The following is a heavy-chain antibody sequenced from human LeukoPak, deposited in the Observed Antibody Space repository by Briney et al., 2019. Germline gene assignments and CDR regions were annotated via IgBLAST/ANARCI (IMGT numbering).Heavy chain of an antibody. V-gene: IGHV1-69*04. CDR3: ARDPTGMGGDYYYGTDV. CDR2: IIPIFGIA. Sequence: GASVKVSCKASGGTFSSYAISWVRQAPGQGLEWMGRIIPIFGIANYAQKFQGRVTITADKSTSTAYMELSSLRSEDTAVYYCARDPTGMGGDYYYGTDVWGQGTTVTVSS. J-gene: IGHJ6*02. D-gene: IGHD1-1*01. CDR1: GGTFSSYA.